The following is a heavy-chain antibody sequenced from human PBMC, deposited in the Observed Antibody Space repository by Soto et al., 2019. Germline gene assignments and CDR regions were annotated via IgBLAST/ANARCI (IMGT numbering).Heavy chain of an antibody. J-gene: IGHJ4*02. Sequence: GASVKVSCKASGYTFTGYYMHWVRQAPGQGLEWMGWINPNSGGTNYAQKFQGRVTMTRDTSISTAYMELSRLRSDDTAVHYCARDTSKSSGSVFGHWGQGTLVTVSS. V-gene: IGHV1-2*02. CDR3: ARDTSKSSGSVFGH. D-gene: IGHD6-19*01. CDR2: INPNSGGT. CDR1: GYTFTGYY.